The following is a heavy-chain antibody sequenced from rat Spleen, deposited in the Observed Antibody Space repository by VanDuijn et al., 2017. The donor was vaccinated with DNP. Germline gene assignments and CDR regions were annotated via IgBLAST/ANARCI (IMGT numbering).Heavy chain of an antibody. V-gene: IGHV3-1*01. CDR2: ISYSGTT. CDR3: ARWGDYFDY. J-gene: IGHJ2*01. Sequence: EVQLQESGPGLVKPSQSLSLTCSVTGYSITSTYWGWIRKFPGNKMQWIGHISYSGTTNYNPSLKSRIPITRDTSKNQFFLHLTSVTTEDTATYYCARWGDYFDYWGQGVMVTVSS. CDR1: GYSITSTY.